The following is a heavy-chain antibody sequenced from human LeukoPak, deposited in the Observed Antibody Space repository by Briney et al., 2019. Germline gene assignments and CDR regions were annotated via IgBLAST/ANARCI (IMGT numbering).Heavy chain of an antibody. D-gene: IGHD3-16*02. CDR1: GGSFSGYY. Sequence: SETLSLTCAVYGGSFSGYYWSWIRQPPGKGLEWIGEINHSGSTNYNPSLKSRVTISVDTSKNQFSLKLSSVTAADTAVYYCARRQSYNWFDPWGQGTLVAVSS. CDR3: ARRQSYNWFDP. J-gene: IGHJ5*02. V-gene: IGHV4-34*01. CDR2: INHSGST.